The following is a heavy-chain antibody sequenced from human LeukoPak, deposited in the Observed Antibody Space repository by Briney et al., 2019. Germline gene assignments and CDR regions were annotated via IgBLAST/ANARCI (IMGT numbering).Heavy chain of an antibody. CDR2: INTQGTYT. V-gene: IGHV3-74*01. J-gene: IGHJ4*02. Sequence: TGGSLRLSCAVSGITFSSYWMHWVRQDPGRGLLWVSRINTQGTYTNYADSVKGRFTISRDNAKNTLYLQMSSLRADDTAAYYCVIDLGDYNDFWGQGTLVTVSS. CDR3: VIDLGDYNDF. CDR1: GITFSSYW. D-gene: IGHD2-15*01.